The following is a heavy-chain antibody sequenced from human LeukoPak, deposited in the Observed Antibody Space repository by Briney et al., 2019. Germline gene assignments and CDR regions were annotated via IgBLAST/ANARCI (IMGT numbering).Heavy chain of an antibody. J-gene: IGHJ4*02. D-gene: IGHD3-22*01. V-gene: IGHV4-4*07. CDR3: AREGDSSGYYIDY. Sequence: RPSETLSLTCTVSGGSISSYYWGWIRQPAAKGLEWIGRIYTSGSTNYNPSLKSRVTMSVDTSKNQFSLKLSSVTAADTAVYYCAREGDSSGYYIDYWGQGTLVTVSS. CDR1: GGSISSYY. CDR2: IYTSGST.